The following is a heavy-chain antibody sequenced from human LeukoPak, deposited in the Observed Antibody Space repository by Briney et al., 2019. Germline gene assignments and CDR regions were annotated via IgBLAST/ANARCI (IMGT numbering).Heavy chain of an antibody. Sequence: ASVKVSCKASGFIFSGYYIHWVRQAPGQGLEWMGWISAYNGNTNYAQKLQGRVTMTTDTSTSTAYMELRSLRSDDTAVYYCARGRIAAAGLFDYWGQGTLVTVSS. CDR3: ARGRIAAAGLFDY. J-gene: IGHJ4*02. CDR2: ISAYNGNT. D-gene: IGHD6-13*01. V-gene: IGHV1-18*04. CDR1: GFIFSGYY.